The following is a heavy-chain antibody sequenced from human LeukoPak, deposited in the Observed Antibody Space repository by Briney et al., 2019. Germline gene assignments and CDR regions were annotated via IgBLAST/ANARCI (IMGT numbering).Heavy chain of an antibody. CDR3: ARYSSGWYMMDV. D-gene: IGHD6-19*01. V-gene: IGHV3-74*01. J-gene: IGHJ6*04. CDR1: GFTFSNYW. Sequence: GGSLRLSCAASGFTFSNYWMHWVRQAPGKGLVWVSRINSDGSSTTYADSVKGRFTISRDNAKNTLHLQMNSLRAEDTAVCYCARYSSGWYMMDVWGKGTTVTVSS. CDR2: INSDGSST.